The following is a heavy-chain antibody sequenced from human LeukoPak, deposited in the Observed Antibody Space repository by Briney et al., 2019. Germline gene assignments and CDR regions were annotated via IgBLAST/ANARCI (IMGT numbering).Heavy chain of an antibody. CDR3: ARNRRYCSGGSCYIWFDP. Sequence: PSETLSLTCAVYGGSFSGYYWSWIRQPPGKGLEWIGEINHSGSTNHNPSLKSRVTISVDTSKNQFSLKLSSVTAADTAVYYCARNRRYCSGGSCYIWFDPWGQGTLVTVSS. CDR2: INHSGST. J-gene: IGHJ5*02. D-gene: IGHD2-15*01. CDR1: GGSFSGYY. V-gene: IGHV4-34*01.